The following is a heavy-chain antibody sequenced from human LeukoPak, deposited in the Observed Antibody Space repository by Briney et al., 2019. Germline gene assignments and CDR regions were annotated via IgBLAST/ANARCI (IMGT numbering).Heavy chain of an antibody. Sequence: GASVTVSCKASGYTFTSYYMHWVRQAPGQGLEWMGIINPSGGSTSYAQKFQGRVTMTRDMSTSTVYMELSSLRSEDTAVYYCARVGVVGATSVWFDPWGQGTLVTVSS. CDR1: GYTFTSYY. V-gene: IGHV1-46*01. CDR3: ARVGVVGATSVWFDP. J-gene: IGHJ5*02. CDR2: INPSGGST. D-gene: IGHD1-26*01.